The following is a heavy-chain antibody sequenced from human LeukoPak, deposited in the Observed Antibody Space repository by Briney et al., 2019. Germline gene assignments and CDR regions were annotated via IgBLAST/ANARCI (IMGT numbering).Heavy chain of an antibody. CDR1: GYSFTSYW. Sequence: GEPLKISCKGSGYSFTSYWIGWVRQMPGKGLEWMGIIYPGDSDTRYSPSFQGQVTISADKSISTAYLQWSSLKASDTAMYYCARHRGAIVVVPAATSTNFYGMDVWGQGTTVTVSS. V-gene: IGHV5-51*01. D-gene: IGHD2-2*01. CDR3: ARHRGAIVVVPAATSTNFYGMDV. J-gene: IGHJ6*02. CDR2: IYPGDSDT.